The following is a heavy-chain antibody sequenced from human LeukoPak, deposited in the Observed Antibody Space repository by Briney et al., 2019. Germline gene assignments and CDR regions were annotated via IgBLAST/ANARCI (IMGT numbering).Heavy chain of an antibody. J-gene: IGHJ4*02. CDR1: RFTFSKYG. D-gene: IGHD6-19*01. Sequence: GGSLRLSCAASRFTFSKYGMNWVRQAPGQGLEWVSYISSGGSTIYYAGSVKGRFTISRDNAKNSLYLQMNSLTAEDTSVYFCARGPSSGWGTFDFWGQGTLVTVSS. CDR2: ISSGGSTI. CDR3: ARGPSSGWGTFDF. V-gene: IGHV3-48*03.